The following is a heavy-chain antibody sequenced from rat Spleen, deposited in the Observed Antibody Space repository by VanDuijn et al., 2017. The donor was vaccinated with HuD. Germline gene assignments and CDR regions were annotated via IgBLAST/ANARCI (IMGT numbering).Heavy chain of an antibody. D-gene: IGHD1-5*01. J-gene: IGHJ3*01. CDR2: ISYDGSST. CDR3: TTVGTTWGWFAY. Sequence: EVQLVESGGGLVQPGRSMKLSCAASGFTFSNYDMAWVRQAPTKGLEWVASISYDGSSTYYRDSVKGRFTISRDNAKSTLYLQMDSLRSEDTATYYCTTVGTTWGWFAYWGQGTLVTVSS. V-gene: IGHV5-20*01. CDR1: GFTFSNYD.